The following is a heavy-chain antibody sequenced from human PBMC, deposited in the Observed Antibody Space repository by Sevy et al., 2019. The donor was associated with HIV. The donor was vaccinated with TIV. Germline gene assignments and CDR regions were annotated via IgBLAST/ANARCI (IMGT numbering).Heavy chain of an antibody. CDR3: ARGRDHYYDSSGLDAFDI. CDR2: IIPIFGTA. J-gene: IGHJ3*02. CDR1: GGTFSSYA. D-gene: IGHD3-22*01. Sequence: ASVKVSCKASGGTFSSYAISWVRQAPGQGLEWMGGIIPIFGTANYAQKFQGRVTITADKSTSTAYMELSSLRSEDTAVYYGARGRDHYYDSSGLDAFDIWGQGTMVTVSS. V-gene: IGHV1-69*06.